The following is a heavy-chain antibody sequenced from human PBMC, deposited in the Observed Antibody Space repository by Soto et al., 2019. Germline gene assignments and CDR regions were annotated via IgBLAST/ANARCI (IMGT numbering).Heavy chain of an antibody. CDR2: IYYSGST. V-gene: IGHV4-39*01. D-gene: IGHD6-19*01. Sequence: QLQLQESGPGLVKPSETLSLTCTVSGGSISSSSYYWGWIRQPPGKGLEWIGSIYYSGSTYYNPSLKSRVTISVDTSKNKFSLKLSSVTAADTAVYYCARHSIAVAGTSGMDVWGQGTTVTVSS. CDR3: ARHSIAVAGTSGMDV. CDR1: GGSISSSSYY. J-gene: IGHJ6*02.